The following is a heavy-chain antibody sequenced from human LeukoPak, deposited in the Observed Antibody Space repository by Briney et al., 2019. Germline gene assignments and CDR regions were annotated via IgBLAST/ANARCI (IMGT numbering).Heavy chain of an antibody. J-gene: IGHJ6*02. V-gene: IGHV6-1*01. CDR1: GDCVSSNSAA. D-gene: IGHD5-12*01. Sequence: SQTLSLTCAISGDCVSSNSAAWNWIRQSPSRGLEWLGRTYYRSKWYNDYAVSVKSRITINPDTSKNQFSLQLNSVTPEDTAVYYCARLGKIVATIGSYYGMDVWGQGTTVTVSS. CDR3: ARLGKIVATIGSYYGMDV. CDR2: TYYRSKWYN.